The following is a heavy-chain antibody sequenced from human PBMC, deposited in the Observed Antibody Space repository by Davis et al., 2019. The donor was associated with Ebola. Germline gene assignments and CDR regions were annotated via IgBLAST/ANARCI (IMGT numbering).Heavy chain of an antibody. CDR2: INYSGRT. CDR3: ARHPGMDV. Sequence: SSYVMSWIRQPPGKGLEWIGSINYSGRTYQNPSLRSRVTISVDTSKNQFSLKLSSVTAADTAVYYCARHPGMDVWGKGTTVTVSS. CDR1: SSYV. V-gene: IGHV4-39*01. J-gene: IGHJ6*04.